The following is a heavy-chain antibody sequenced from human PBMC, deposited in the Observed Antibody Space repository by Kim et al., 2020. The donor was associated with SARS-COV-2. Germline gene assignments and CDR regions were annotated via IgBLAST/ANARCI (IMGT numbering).Heavy chain of an antibody. D-gene: IGHD2-2*01. J-gene: IGHJ6*02. CDR2: IKSKTDGGTT. V-gene: IGHV3-15*01. CDR3: TTGIVVVPAASGGTYYYYGMDV. Sequence: GGSLRLSCAASGFTFSNAWMSWVRQAPGKGLEWVGRIKSKTDGGTTDYAAPVKGRFTISRDDSKNTLYLQMNSLRTEDTAVYYCTTGIVVVPAASGGTYYYYGMDVWGQGTTVTVSS. CDR1: GFTFSNAW.